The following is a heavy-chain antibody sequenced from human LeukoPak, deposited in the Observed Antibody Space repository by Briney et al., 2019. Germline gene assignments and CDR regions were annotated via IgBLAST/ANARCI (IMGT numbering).Heavy chain of an antibody. J-gene: IGHJ4*02. CDR3: ARMTGYSSGWNYFDY. V-gene: IGHV5-51*01. D-gene: IGHD6-19*01. CDR2: IYPGDSDT. CDR1: GYSFTSYW. Sequence: GESLKISCKGSGYSFTSYWIGWVRQMPGKGLEFMGIIYPGDSDTRYSPSFQGQVTISADKSISTAYLQWSSLKASDTAMYYCARMTGYSSGWNYFDYWGQGTLVTVSS.